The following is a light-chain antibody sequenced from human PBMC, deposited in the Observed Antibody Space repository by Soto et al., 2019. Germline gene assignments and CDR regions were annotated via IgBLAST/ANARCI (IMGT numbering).Light chain of an antibody. CDR3: CSYTSSSTPWV. V-gene: IGLV2-14*03. J-gene: IGLJ1*01. CDR2: DVS. CDR1: SSDVGGYNY. Sequence: QSALTQPASVSGSPGQSITISCTGTSSDVGGYNYVSWYQQHPGKAPKLMIYDVSDRPSGVSNRFSASKSGNTASLTISGLQAEDEADYYCCSYTSSSTPWVFRTGTKLTVL.